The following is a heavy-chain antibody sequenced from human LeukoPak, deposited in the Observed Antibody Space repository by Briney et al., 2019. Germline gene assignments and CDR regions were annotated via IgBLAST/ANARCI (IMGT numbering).Heavy chain of an antibody. J-gene: IGHJ5*02. CDR2: ISGSGGST. D-gene: IGHD4-17*01. CDR1: GFTFSSYA. Sequence: GGSLRLSCAASGFTFSSYAMSWVRQAPGKGLEWVSAISGSGGSTYYADSVKGRFTISRDNSKNTLYLQMNSLRAEDTTVYYCAKDPWTHGDYPYSWFDPWGQGTLVTVSS. V-gene: IGHV3-23*01. CDR3: AKDPWTHGDYPYSWFDP.